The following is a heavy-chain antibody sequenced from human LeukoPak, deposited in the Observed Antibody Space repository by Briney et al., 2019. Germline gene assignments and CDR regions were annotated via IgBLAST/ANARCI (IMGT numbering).Heavy chain of an antibody. CDR1: GFTFDDYA. J-gene: IGHJ6*02. Sequence: GGSLRLSCAASGFTFDDYAMPWVRQAPGKGLEWVSGISWNSGSIGYADSVKGRFTISRDNAKNSLYLQMNSLRAEDTALYYCAKGLGTNYFYYGMDVWGQGTTVTVSS. CDR3: AKGLGTNYFYYGMDV. V-gene: IGHV3-9*01. CDR2: ISWNSGSI. D-gene: IGHD1-26*01.